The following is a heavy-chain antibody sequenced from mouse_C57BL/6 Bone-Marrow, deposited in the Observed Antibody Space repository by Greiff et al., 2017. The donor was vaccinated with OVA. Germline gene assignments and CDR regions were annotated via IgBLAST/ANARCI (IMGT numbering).Heavy chain of an antibody. CDR3: ARRTREYYFDY. V-gene: IGHV1-64*01. Sequence: VQLQQPGAELVKPGASVKLSCKASGYTFTSYWMHWVKQRPGQGLEWIGMIHPNSGSTNYNEKFKSKATLTVDKSSSTAYMQLSSLTSEDSAVYYCARRTREYYFDYWGQGTTLTVSS. CDR1: GYTFTSYW. CDR2: IHPNSGST. J-gene: IGHJ2*01.